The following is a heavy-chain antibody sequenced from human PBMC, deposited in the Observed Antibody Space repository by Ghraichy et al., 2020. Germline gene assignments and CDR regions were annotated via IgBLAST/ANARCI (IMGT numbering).Heavy chain of an antibody. CDR2: ISGSGGST. CDR1: GFTFSSYA. J-gene: IGHJ4*02. D-gene: IGHD3-9*01. Sequence: GGSLRLSCAASGFTFSSYAMSWVRQAPGKGLEWVSAISGSGGSTYYADSVKGRFTISRDNSKNTLYLQMNSLRAEDTAVYYCAKDQLPFEYYDILTGYYGGYWGQGTLVTVSS. CDR3: AKDQLPFEYYDILTGYYGGY. V-gene: IGHV3-23*01.